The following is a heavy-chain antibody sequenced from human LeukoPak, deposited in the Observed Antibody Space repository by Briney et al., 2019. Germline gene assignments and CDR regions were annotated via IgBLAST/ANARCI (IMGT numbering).Heavy chain of an antibody. CDR1: GFTVSSNY. D-gene: IGHD3-16*01. CDR2: IYSGGST. V-gene: IGHV3-53*01. J-gene: IGHJ4*02. Sequence: GRSLRLSCAASGFTVSSNYMNWVRQAPGKGLEWVSIIYSGGSTYYADSVKGRFTISRDNSKNILYLQMNSLRAEDTAVYYCAREKLNWGFDYWGQGTLVTVSS. CDR3: AREKLNWGFDY.